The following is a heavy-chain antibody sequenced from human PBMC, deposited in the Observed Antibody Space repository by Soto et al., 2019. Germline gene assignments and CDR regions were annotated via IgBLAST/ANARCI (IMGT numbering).Heavy chain of an antibody. Sequence: SETLSLTCTVSGGSISSSSYYWGWIRQPPGKGLEWIGSIYYSGSTYYNPSLRSRVTISVDASKNQFSLKLSSVTAADTAVYYCASADRELWFGEQHWFDPWGQGTLVTVSS. CDR2: IYYSGST. J-gene: IGHJ5*02. V-gene: IGHV4-39*01. CDR3: ASADRELWFGEQHWFDP. D-gene: IGHD3-10*01. CDR1: GGSISSSSYY.